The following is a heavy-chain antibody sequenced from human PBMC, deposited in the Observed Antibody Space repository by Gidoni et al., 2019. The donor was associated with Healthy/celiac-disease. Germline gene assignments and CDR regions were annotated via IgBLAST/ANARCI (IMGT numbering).Heavy chain of an antibody. CDR1: GFTFSSYE. J-gene: IGHJ3*02. V-gene: IGHV3-48*03. D-gene: IGHD3-3*01. CDR3: AREYFWRGGPDAFDI. Sequence: EVQLVESGGGLVQPGGSLRLSCAASGFTFSSYEMNWVRQAPGKGLEWVSYISSSGSTIYYADSVKGRFTISRDNAKNSLYLQMNSLRAEDTAVYYCAREYFWRGGPDAFDIWGQGTMVTVSS. CDR2: ISSSGSTI.